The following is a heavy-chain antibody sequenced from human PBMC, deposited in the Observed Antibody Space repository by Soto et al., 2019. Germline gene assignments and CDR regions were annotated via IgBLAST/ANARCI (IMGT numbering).Heavy chain of an antibody. J-gene: IGHJ4*02. Sequence: GGSLRLSCAACGFTFSNAWMSWVRQAPGKXLEWVGRIKSKTDGGTTDYAAPVKGRFTISRDDSKNTLYLQMNSLKTEDTAVYYCTTQGITMVRGVISIDYWGQGTLVTVSS. CDR1: GFTFSNAW. CDR3: TTQGITMVRGVISIDY. V-gene: IGHV3-15*01. CDR2: IKSKTDGGTT. D-gene: IGHD3-10*01.